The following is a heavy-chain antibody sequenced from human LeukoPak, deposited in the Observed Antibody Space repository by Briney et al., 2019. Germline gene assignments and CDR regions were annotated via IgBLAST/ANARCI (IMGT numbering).Heavy chain of an antibody. CDR1: GASISSYY. V-gene: IGHV4-59*01. Sequence: PSETLSLTCTVSGASISSYYWSWIRQPPGKGLEWIGYIYYSGSTNYNPSLKSRVTISVDTSKNQFSLKLSSVTAADTAVYYCAVAAAGIFDYWGQGTLVTVSS. CDR2: IYYSGST. CDR3: AVAAAGIFDY. D-gene: IGHD6-13*01. J-gene: IGHJ4*02.